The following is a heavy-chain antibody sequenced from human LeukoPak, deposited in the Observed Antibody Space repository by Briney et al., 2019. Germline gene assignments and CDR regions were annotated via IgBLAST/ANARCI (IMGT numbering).Heavy chain of an antibody. CDR1: GGSFSGYY. D-gene: IGHD3-3*01. CDR2: INHSGST. CDR3: ARGGSIPDYDFWSGYSYYYGMDV. Sequence: SETLSLTCAVYGGSFSGYYWSWIRQPPGKGLEWIGEINHSGSTNYNPSLKSRVTISVDTSKNQFSLKLSSVTAADTAVHYCARGGSIPDYDFWSGYSYYYGMDVWGQGTTVTVSS. J-gene: IGHJ6*02. V-gene: IGHV4-34*01.